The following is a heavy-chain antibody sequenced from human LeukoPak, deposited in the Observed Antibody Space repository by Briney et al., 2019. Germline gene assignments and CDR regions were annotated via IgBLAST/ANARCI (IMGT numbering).Heavy chain of an antibody. J-gene: IGHJ4*02. Sequence: PGGSLRLSCAVSGFSVTNNYMSWVRQAPGKGLEWVSVFYVGGATYYADSVKGRFTISRDNSENTLYLQMKSLRAEDTAVYYCAKDGKFYWGQGTLVTVSS. CDR3: AKDGKFY. CDR2: FYVGGAT. CDR1: GFSVTNNY. V-gene: IGHV3-53*01.